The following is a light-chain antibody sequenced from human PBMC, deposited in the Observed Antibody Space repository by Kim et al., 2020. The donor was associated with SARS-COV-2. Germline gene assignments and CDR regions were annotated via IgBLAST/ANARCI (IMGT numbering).Light chain of an antibody. Sequence: EIVMTQSPATLSVSPGERATLSCRASQSVSSNLAWYQQKPGQAPRLLIYGASTRATGIPARFSGSGSGTEFTLTISSLQSEDFAVYYCQQYNRRGFTFGPGTKLEI. CDR2: GAS. CDR3: QQYNRRGFT. V-gene: IGKV3-15*01. J-gene: IGKJ3*01. CDR1: QSVSSN.